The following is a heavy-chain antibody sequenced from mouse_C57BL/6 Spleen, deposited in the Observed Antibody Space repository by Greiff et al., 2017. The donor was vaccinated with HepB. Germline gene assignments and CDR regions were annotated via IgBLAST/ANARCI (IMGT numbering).Heavy chain of an antibody. CDR3: ARWDYSKGDYAMDY. V-gene: IGHV1-55*01. Sequence: QVQLQQPGAELVKPGASVKMSCKASGYTFTSYWITWVKQRPGQGLEWIGDIYPGSGSTNYNEKFKSKATLTVDTSSSTAYMQLSSLTSEDSAVYYCARWDYSKGDYAMDYWGQGTSVTVSS. CDR2: IYPGSGST. J-gene: IGHJ4*01. D-gene: IGHD2-5*01. CDR1: GYTFTSYW.